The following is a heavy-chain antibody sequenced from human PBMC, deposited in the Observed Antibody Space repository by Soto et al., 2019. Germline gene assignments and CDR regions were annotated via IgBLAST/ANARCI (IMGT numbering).Heavy chain of an antibody. CDR3: ATCSGGSCYQSHSPFAFDI. J-gene: IGHJ3*02. D-gene: IGHD2-15*01. CDR1: RYTLTGLF. Sequence: GAPMKVSCKVSRYTLTGLFLHWVRQGPGKGADWMGGFDPEDGETIYAQKFQGRVTMTEDTSTDTAYVELSSLRSEDTAVYYCATCSGGSCYQSHSPFAFDIWGQGTMVTVS. V-gene: IGHV1-24*01. CDR2: FDPEDGET.